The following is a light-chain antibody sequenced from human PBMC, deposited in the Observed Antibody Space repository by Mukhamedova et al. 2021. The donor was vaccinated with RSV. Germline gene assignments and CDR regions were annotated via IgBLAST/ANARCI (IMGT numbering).Light chain of an antibody. CDR2: GGS. V-gene: IGKV3-15*01. J-gene: IGKJ4*01. Sequence: EYMGTLTCRASESLRSNLAWYQERPGQPPRLLIYGGSTRASAFPAKFSGSGSGTDFTLTISSLQSEDSAVYYCQQSSKWPLTFGGGTKV. CDR3: QQSSKWPLT. CDR1: ESLRSN.